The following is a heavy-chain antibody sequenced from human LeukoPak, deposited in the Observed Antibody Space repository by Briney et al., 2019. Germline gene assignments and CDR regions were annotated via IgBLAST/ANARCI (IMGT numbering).Heavy chain of an antibody. CDR2: ISWDGGST. CDR1: GFTFDDYA. J-gene: IGHJ4*02. CDR3: AKDGHYYDSGSYLDY. V-gene: IGHV3-43D*03. D-gene: IGHD3-10*01. Sequence: PGGSLRLSCAASGFTFDDYAMHWVRQAPGKGLEWVSLISWDGGSTYYADSVKGRFTISRDNSKNSLYLQMNSLRAEDTALYYCAKDGHYYDSGSYLDYWGQGTLVTVSS.